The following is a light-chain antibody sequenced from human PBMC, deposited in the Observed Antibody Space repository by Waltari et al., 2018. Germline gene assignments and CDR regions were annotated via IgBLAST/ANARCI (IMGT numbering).Light chain of an antibody. CDR1: NIGSKS. CDR3: LVWHSTTDHHGV. Sequence: SYVVTQSPSVSVAPGETARITCGGDNIGSKSVHGYQPRPGQAPVLVISYDSDRPSGIPERFSGSNSGNTATLTISWVEADDEADYYCLVWHSTTDHHGVFGGGTKLTVL. V-gene: IGLV3-21*04. CDR2: YDS. J-gene: IGLJ2*01.